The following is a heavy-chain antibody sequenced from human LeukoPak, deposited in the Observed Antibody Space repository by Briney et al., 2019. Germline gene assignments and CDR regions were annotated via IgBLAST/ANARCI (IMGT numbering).Heavy chain of an antibody. V-gene: IGHV4-34*01. D-gene: IGHD3-3*01. J-gene: IGHJ4*02. CDR1: GGSFSGYY. CDR3: ARVRGSRITIFGVVITKDNSFDY. Sequence: SETLSLTCAVYGGSFSGYYWSWTRQPPGKGLEWIGEINHSGSTNYNPSLKSRVTISVDTSKNQFSLKLSSVTAADTAVYYCARVRGSRITIFGVVITKDNSFDYWGQGTLVTVSS. CDR2: INHSGST.